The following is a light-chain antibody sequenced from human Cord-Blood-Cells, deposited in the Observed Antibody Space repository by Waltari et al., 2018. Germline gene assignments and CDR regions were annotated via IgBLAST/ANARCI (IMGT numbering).Light chain of an antibody. J-gene: IGLJ3*02. CDR1: SSNIGAGHD. Sequence: QSVLPQPPSVSGAPGQRVTISCTGSSSNIGAGHDVHWYQQLPGTAPKLLIHGNSNRPSGVPDRFSGSKSGTSASLAITGLQAEDEADYYCQSYDSSLSGSVFGGGTKLTVL. CDR2: GNS. V-gene: IGLV1-40*01. CDR3: QSYDSSLSGSV.